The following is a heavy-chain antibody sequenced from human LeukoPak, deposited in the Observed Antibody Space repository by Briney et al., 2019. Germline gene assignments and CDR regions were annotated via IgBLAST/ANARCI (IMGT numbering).Heavy chain of an antibody. CDR2: ISSDGSKT. Sequence: GRSLRLSCAASGFTFSRYAMHSVRQAPGKGLEWVAVISSDGSKTYFADSVKGRFTISRDNSKNTLYLQMNSLRADDTAVFYCARALSTSWPFYYYFGLDVWGQGTTVTVSS. CDR1: GFTFSRYA. D-gene: IGHD6-13*01. CDR3: ARALSTSWPFYYYFGLDV. J-gene: IGHJ6*02. V-gene: IGHV3-30*04.